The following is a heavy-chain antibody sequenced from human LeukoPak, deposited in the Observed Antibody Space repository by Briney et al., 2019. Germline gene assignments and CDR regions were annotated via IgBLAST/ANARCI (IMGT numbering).Heavy chain of an antibody. CDR3: ARDRMATGFDY. Sequence: PGGFLRLSCAASGFTFSSYSMNWVRQAPGKGLEWVSSISSSSSYIYYADSVKGRFTISRDNAKNSLYLQMNSLRAEDTAVYYCARDRMATGFDYWGQGTLVTVSS. V-gene: IGHV3-21*01. CDR1: GFTFSSYS. CDR2: ISSSSSYI. D-gene: IGHD5-24*01. J-gene: IGHJ4*02.